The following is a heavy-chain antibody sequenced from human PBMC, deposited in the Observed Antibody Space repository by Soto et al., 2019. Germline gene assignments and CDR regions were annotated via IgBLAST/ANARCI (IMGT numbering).Heavy chain of an antibody. J-gene: IGHJ4*02. V-gene: IGHV4-31*03. CDR1: GGSISSGGYY. CDR3: ARSSPFRCDY. D-gene: IGHD3-10*01. Sequence: KPSETLSLTCTVSGGSISSGGYYWSWIRQHPGKGLEWIGYIYYSGSTYYNPSLKSRVTISVDTSKNQFSLKLSSVTAADTAVYYCARSSPFRCDYWGQGTLVTVSS. CDR2: IYYSGST.